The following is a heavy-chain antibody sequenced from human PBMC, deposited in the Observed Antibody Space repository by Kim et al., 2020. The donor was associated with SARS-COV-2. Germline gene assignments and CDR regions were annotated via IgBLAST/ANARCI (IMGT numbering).Heavy chain of an antibody. CDR1: GGSISSSSYY. D-gene: IGHD5-12*01. J-gene: IGHJ6*02. CDR3: ATPSQYSGYDYRHYGMDV. V-gene: IGHV4-39*01. CDR2: IYYSGST. Sequence: SETLSLTCTVSGGSISSSSYYWGWIRQPPGKGLEWIGSIYYSGSTYYNPSLKSRVTISVDTSKNQFSLKLGSVTAADTAVYYCATPSQYSGYDYRHYGMDVWGQETTVTVSS.